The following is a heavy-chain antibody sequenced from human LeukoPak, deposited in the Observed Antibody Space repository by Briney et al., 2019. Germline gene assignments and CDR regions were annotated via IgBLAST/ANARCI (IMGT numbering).Heavy chain of an antibody. Sequence: AGGSLRLSCAASGFTFSSYSMNWVRQAPGKGLEWVSYISSSSSTIYYADSVKGRFTISRDNAKNSLYLQMNSLRAEDTAVYYCARGDRYYPFDYWGQGTLVTVSS. CDR3: ARGDRYYPFDY. V-gene: IGHV3-48*04. CDR1: GFTFSSYS. J-gene: IGHJ4*02. D-gene: IGHD3-22*01. CDR2: ISSSSSTI.